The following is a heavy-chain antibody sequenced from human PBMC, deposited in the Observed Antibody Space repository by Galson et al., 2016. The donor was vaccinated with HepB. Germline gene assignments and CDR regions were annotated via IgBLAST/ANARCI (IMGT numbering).Heavy chain of an antibody. J-gene: IGHJ4*02. V-gene: IGHV3-48*01. CDR2: INAPSEAI. CDR1: GFTFSAST. CDR3: YSYGY. Sequence: SLRLSCAASGFTFSASTMNWVRQTPEKGLEWVSYINAPSEAIYYADSVKGRFTISRDNAKNSLYLQMNSLRAGDTAVYYCYSYGYWGQGTLVTVSS. D-gene: IGHD4-11*01.